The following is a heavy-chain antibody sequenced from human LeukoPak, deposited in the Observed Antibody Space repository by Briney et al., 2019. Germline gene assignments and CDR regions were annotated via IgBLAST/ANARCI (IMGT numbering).Heavy chain of an antibody. D-gene: IGHD6-6*01. Sequence: ASVKVSCKASGYTFTSYYIHWVRQAPGQGLEWMGWINPNTSGTNYAQKFQGRVTMTRDTSVSTTYMDLSRLRSDDTAVYYCASIAARWGYYYYMDVWGKGTTVTVSS. CDR3: ASIAARWGYYYYMDV. V-gene: IGHV1-2*02. J-gene: IGHJ6*03. CDR1: GYTFTSYY. CDR2: INPNTSGT.